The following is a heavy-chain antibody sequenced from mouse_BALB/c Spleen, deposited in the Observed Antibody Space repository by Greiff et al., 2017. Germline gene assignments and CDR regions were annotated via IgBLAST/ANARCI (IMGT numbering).Heavy chain of an antibody. CDR3: ERFCGYAMDY. J-gene: IGHJ4*01. CDR1: GFTFSSYA. Sequence: EVHLVESGGGLVKPGGSLKLSCAASGFTFSSYAMSWVRQTPEKRLEWVASISSGGSTYYPDSVKGRFTISRDNARNILYLQMSSLRSEDTAMYYCERFCGYAMDYWGQGTSVTVSS. CDR2: ISSGGST. V-gene: IGHV5-6-5*01.